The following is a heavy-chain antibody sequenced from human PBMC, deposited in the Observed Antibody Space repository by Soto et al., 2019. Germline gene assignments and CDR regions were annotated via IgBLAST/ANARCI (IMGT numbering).Heavy chain of an antibody. CDR1: GGSFSGYY. CDR3: ARYRVGFLYYYYGMDV. Sequence: QVQLQQWGAGLLKPSETLSLTCAVYGGSFSGYYWSWIRQPPGKGLEWIGEINHSGSTNYNPSLKSRVTISVDPSKSQFSLKLSSVTAADTAVYYCARYRVGFLYYYYGMDVWGQGTTVTVSS. CDR2: INHSGST. V-gene: IGHV4-34*01. D-gene: IGHD2-15*01. J-gene: IGHJ6*02.